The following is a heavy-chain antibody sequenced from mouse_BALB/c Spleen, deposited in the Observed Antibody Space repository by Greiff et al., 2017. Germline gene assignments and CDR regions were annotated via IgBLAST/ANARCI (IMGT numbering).Heavy chain of an antibody. V-gene: IGHV1-7*01. CDR3: ARGPYFDY. Sequence: QVQLKESGAELAKPGASVKMSCKASGYTFTSYWMHWVKQRPGQGLEWIGYINPSTGYTEYNQKFKDKATLTADKSSSTAYMQLSSLTSEDSAVYYCARGPYFDYWGQGTTLTVSS. CDR1: GYTFTSYW. J-gene: IGHJ2*01. CDR2: INPSTGYT.